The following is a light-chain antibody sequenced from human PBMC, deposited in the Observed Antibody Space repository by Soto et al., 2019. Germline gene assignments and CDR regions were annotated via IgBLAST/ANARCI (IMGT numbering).Light chain of an antibody. CDR1: RSNIGAGYD. CDR2: GNS. CDR3: QSYDSSLSGYVV. V-gene: IGLV1-40*01. Sequence: QSVRTQPPSVSGAPGQRVTISCTGRRSNIGAGYDVHWYQQLPGTAPKPLIYGNSNRPSGVPDRFSGSKSDTAASLAITGLQAEDEADYYCQSYDSSLSGYVVFGGGTKLTVL. J-gene: IGLJ2*01.